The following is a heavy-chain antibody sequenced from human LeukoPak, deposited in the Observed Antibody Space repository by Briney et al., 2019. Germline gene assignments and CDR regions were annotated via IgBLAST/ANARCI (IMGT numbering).Heavy chain of an antibody. D-gene: IGHD1-26*01. CDR3: ARAIVGTTTRIVEVWDY. CDR2: IYSSGST. CDR1: GFTVSSHY. J-gene: IGHJ4*02. Sequence: GGSLGLSCAASGFTVSSHYMSWVRQAPGKGLEWVSVIYSSGSTYYSDSVKGRFTISRDNSKNTLYLQMNSLRAEDTAVYYCARAIVGTTTRIVEVWDYWGQGTLVTVSS. V-gene: IGHV3-53*01.